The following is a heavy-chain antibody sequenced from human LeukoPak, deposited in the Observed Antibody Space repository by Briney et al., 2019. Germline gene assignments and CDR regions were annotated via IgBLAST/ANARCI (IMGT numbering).Heavy chain of an antibody. V-gene: IGHV4-59*01. J-gene: IGHJ4*02. Sequence: SETLSLTCTVSGGSISSYYWSWIRQPPGKGLEWIGYIYYSGSTNYNPSLKSRVTISVDTSKNQFSLKLSSVTAADTAVYYRARGRYYYGSGSYYNPHYFDYWGQGTLVTVSS. D-gene: IGHD3-10*01. CDR3: ARGRYYYGSGSYYNPHYFDY. CDR1: GGSISSYY. CDR2: IYYSGST.